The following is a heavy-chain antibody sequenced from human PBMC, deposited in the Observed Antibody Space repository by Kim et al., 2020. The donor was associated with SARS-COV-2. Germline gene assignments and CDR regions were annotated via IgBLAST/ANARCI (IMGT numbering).Heavy chain of an antibody. CDR1: GGSISSSGSY. Sequence: SETLSLTCTVSGGSISSSGSYWGWIRQPPGKGLEWIGTIYYSGSTYYNPSLKSRFAISVYTSKNQFSLKVNSVTTTDTAVYYCAKQHPYGSGSYAPYYFDYWGQGTLVTVSS. CDR3: AKQHPYGSGSYAPYYFDY. J-gene: IGHJ4*02. V-gene: IGHV4-39*01. D-gene: IGHD3-10*01. CDR2: IYYSGST.